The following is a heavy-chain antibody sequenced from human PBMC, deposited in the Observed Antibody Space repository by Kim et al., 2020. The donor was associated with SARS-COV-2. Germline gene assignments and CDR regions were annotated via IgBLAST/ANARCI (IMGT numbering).Heavy chain of an antibody. CDR2: IYYSGST. Sequence: SETLSLTCTVSGGSISSYYWSWIRQPPGKGLEWIGYIYYSGSTNYNPSLKSRVTISVDTSKNQFSLKLSSVTAADTAVYYCAGTTVTTYGMDVWGQGTTVTVSS. V-gene: IGHV4-59*13. J-gene: IGHJ6*02. CDR3: AGTTVTTYGMDV. CDR1: GGSISSYY. D-gene: IGHD4-17*01.